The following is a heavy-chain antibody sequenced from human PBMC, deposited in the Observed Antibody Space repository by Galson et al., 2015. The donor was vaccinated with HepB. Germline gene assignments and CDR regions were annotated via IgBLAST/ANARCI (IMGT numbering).Heavy chain of an antibody. CDR2: IKYDGSEK. D-gene: IGHD2-21*02. CDR1: GFTYSNYW. V-gene: IGHV3-7*03. Sequence: SLRLSCAVSGFTYSNYWMSWVRQAPGRGLEWVANIKYDGSEKYYVRSVEGRFTVSRDSAQNSLYLHMSSLRAEDTAVYYCARGWDIEVTANLDYLGQGALVTVSS. J-gene: IGHJ4*02. CDR3: ARGWDIEVTANLDY.